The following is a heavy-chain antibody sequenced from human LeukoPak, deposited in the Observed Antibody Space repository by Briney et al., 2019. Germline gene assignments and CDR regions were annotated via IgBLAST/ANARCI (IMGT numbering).Heavy chain of an antibody. Sequence: GGSLRLSCAASGFTFSSLGMNWVRQAPGEGLGWVSYISTGGNSIYYADSVKGRFTISRDNAKNSLYLQMNSLRAEDTAVYYCASRFDYWGQGTLVTVSS. V-gene: IGHV3-48*04. J-gene: IGHJ4*02. CDR1: GFTFSSLG. CDR3: ASRFDY. CDR2: ISTGGNSI.